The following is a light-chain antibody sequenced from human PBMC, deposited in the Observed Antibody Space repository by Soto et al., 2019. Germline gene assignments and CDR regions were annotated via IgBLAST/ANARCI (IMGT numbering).Light chain of an antibody. CDR2: DVS. J-gene: IGLJ1*01. V-gene: IGLV2-14*01. Sequence: QSALTQPASVSGSPGQSITISCTGTSSDVGGYNYVSWYQQHPGKAPKLMISDVSNRPSGVSNRFSGSKSGNTASLTISGLQAEDEAVYYCSSYTSSSTLVYVFGTGTKLTVL. CDR3: SSYTSSSTLVYV. CDR1: SSDVGGYNY.